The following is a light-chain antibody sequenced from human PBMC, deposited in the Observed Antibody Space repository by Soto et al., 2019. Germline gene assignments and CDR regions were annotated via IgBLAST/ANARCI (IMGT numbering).Light chain of an antibody. CDR3: NSYTTNSTYV. CDR2: EVS. Sequence: QSALTQPASVSGSPGQSITISCTGTSSDVGSYNRVSWYQQAPGTAPKLMIYEVSNRPSGVSNRFSGSKSGNTASLTISGLQAEDEADYFCNSYTTNSTYVFGTGTKVTVL. V-gene: IGLV2-14*01. J-gene: IGLJ1*01. CDR1: SSDVGSYNR.